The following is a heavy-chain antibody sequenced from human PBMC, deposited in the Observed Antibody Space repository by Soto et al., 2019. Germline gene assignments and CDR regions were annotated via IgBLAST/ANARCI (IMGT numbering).Heavy chain of an antibody. Sequence: LRLSCAASGFTFRRFWMHWVRQAPGKGLVWVSRIYSDGSGPMYADSVKGRFTISRDNAKSTLYLQMNSLRAEDTAVYYCATLNSFGSDYWGQGTLVTVSS. CDR2: IYSDGSGP. CDR3: ATLNSFGSDY. D-gene: IGHD5-18*01. J-gene: IGHJ4*02. CDR1: GFTFRRFW. V-gene: IGHV3-74*03.